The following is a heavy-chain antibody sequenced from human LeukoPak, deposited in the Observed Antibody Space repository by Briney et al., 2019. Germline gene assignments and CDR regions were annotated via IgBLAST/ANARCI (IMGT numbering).Heavy chain of an antibody. CDR1: GYSISSGYY. D-gene: IGHD2/OR15-2a*01. CDR2: IYYSGST. Sequence: SETLSLTCTVSGYSISSGYYWSWIRQPPGKGLEWIGYIYYSGSTNYNPSLKSRVTISVDTSKNQFSLKLSSVTAADTAVYYCARVPVRFAFDIWGQGTMVTVSS. CDR3: ARVPVRFAFDI. V-gene: IGHV4-61*01. J-gene: IGHJ3*02.